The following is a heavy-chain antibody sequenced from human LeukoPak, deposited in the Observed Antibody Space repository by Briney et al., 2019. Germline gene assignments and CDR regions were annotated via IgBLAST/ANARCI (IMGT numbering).Heavy chain of an antibody. Sequence: GGSLRLSCAASGFTFDDYAMHWVRQAPGKGLEWVSGISWNSGSIGYADSVKGRFTISRDNAKNSLYLQMNSLRAEDTALYYCAKGYYYDSSGYYYVDYYYGMDVWGQGTTVTVSS. CDR3: AKGYYYDSSGYYYVDYYYGMDV. D-gene: IGHD3-22*01. J-gene: IGHJ6*02. V-gene: IGHV3-9*01. CDR2: ISWNSGSI. CDR1: GFTFDDYA.